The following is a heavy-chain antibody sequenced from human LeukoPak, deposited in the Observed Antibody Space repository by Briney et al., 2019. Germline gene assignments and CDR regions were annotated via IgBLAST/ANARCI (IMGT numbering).Heavy chain of an antibody. CDR2: VSGSGGST. CDR3: AKRDGSNSLEC. Sequence: PGGSLRLSCAASGFTFSSNAMSWVRQAPGKGLEWVSTVSGSGGSTYYADSVKGRFTVSRDNSKNTLYLQMNGLRAEDTAVYYCAKRDGSNSLECWGQGTLVTVSS. CDR1: GFTFSSNA. J-gene: IGHJ4*02. D-gene: IGHD3-22*01. V-gene: IGHV3-23*01.